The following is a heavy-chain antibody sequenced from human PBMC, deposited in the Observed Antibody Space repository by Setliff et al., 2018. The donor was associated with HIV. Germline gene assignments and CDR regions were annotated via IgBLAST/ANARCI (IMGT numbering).Heavy chain of an antibody. V-gene: IGHV4-38-2*01. CDR3: MRGRSITIFGVAYFDF. J-gene: IGHJ4*02. Sequence: PSETLSLTCAVSGYSISTAYYWGWIRQHPGKGLEWIGSVYHSGTTYYNPSLTSRVTVSVDMSNNQFSLKVTSVPAADTAVYYCMRGRSITIFGVAYFDFWGQGTQVTVSS. CDR2: VYHSGTT. CDR1: GYSISTAYY. D-gene: IGHD3-3*01.